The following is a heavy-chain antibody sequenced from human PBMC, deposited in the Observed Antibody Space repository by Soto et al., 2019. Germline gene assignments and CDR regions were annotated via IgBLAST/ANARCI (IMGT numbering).Heavy chain of an antibody. D-gene: IGHD4-17*01. CDR1: GGSIIGSGFH. CDR3: ATRSGDYVGWFDP. CDR2: IYYSGTA. J-gene: IGHJ5*02. V-gene: IGHV4-39*01. Sequence: QLQLRESGPGLVKPSETLSLTCTVSGGSIIGSGFHWAWIRPPPGKGLEWIGSIYYSGTANYSPSLSSRLALDVDTSKNQFSLRLRSVTAADTAVYYCATRSGDYVGWFDPWGQGTRVTVSS.